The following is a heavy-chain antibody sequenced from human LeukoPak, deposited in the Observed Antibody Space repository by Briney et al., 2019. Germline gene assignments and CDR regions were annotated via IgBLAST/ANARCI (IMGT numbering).Heavy chain of an antibody. CDR2: ISSSGSTI. D-gene: IGHD2-21*01. J-gene: IGHJ4*02. CDR3: ATESEVGMGH. CDR1: GFSFSTYE. Sequence: GGSLRFACVASGFSFSTYEMNWVRQAPGKGLEWVSYISSSGSTIYYADSVKGRFTISRDNAKNSLYLQMNTLRVEDTALYYCATESEVGMGHWGQPTLGAVSS. V-gene: IGHV3-48*03.